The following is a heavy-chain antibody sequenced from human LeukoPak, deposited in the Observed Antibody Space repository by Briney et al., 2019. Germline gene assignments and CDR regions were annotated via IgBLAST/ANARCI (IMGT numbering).Heavy chain of an antibody. D-gene: IGHD2-15*01. CDR1: GGSISSYY. J-gene: IGHJ6*03. V-gene: IGHV4-59*01. Sequence: SETLPLTCTVSGGSISSYYWSWIRQPPGKGLEWIGYIYYSGSTNYNPSLKSRVTISVDTSKNQFSLKLSSVTAADTAVYYCARVRVYCSGGSCYSLSAYDYYYMDVWGKGTTVTISS. CDR2: IYYSGST. CDR3: ARVRVYCSGGSCYSLSAYDYYYMDV.